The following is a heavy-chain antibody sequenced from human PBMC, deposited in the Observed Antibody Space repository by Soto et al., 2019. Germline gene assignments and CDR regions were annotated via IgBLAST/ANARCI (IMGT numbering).Heavy chain of an antibody. CDR1: GFTFSNYW. J-gene: IGHJ4*02. Sequence: EVQLVESGGDLVQPGGSLRLSCAASGFTFSNYWMSWVRQAPGKGLEWVAKINQGGSEKWSADSVKGRFTISRDNAKNSLYLQLNSLGAEDTAVYYCVKDDGDYSFDYWGQGTLVTVSS. V-gene: IGHV3-7*03. CDR2: INQGGSEK. D-gene: IGHD4-17*01. CDR3: VKDDGDYSFDY.